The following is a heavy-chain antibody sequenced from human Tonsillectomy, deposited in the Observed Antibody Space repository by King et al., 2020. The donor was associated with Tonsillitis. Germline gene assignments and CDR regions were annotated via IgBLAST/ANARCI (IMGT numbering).Heavy chain of an antibody. CDR3: AKGNRADYYYGMDV. J-gene: IGHJ6*02. D-gene: IGHD1-14*01. Sequence: DVQLVESGGGLVQPGRSLRLSCAASGFTFDDYAMHWVRQAPGKGLEWVSGISWNSGTRGYADSVKGRFTISRDNAKNSLYLQMSSLRAEDTALYYCAKGNRADYYYGMDVWGQGTTVTVSS. CDR1: GFTFDDYA. CDR2: ISWNSGTR. V-gene: IGHV3-9*01.